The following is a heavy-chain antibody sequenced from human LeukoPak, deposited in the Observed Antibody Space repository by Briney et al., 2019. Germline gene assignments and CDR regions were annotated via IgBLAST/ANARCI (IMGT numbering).Heavy chain of an antibody. D-gene: IGHD2-15*01. J-gene: IGHJ5*02. CDR1: GGSISSSSYY. Sequence: SETLRLTCTVSGGSISSSSYYWGWIRQPPGKGLEWIGSIYYSGSTYYNPSLKSRVTISVDTSKNQFSLKLSSVTAADTAVYYCARQKSRDIVVVVAARGYNRFDPWGQGTLVTVTS. CDR3: ARQKSRDIVVVVAARGYNRFDP. V-gene: IGHV4-39*01. CDR2: IYYSGST.